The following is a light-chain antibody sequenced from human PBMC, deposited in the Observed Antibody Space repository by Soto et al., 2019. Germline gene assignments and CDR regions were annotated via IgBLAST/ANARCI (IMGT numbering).Light chain of an antibody. Sequence: QAVVTQPPSVSGAPGQRVTISCTGRSSNIGAGYDVHWYQQLPGTAPKLLIYGNSNRPSGVPDRFSGSKSGTSASLAITGLQAEDEADYYCQCYDSSLSGWVFGGGTKLTVL. CDR1: SSNIGAGYD. J-gene: IGLJ3*02. CDR3: QCYDSSLSGWV. CDR2: GNS. V-gene: IGLV1-40*01.